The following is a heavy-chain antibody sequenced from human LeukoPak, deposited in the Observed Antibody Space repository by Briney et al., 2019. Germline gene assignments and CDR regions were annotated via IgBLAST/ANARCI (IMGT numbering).Heavy chain of an antibody. CDR2: ISASADRI. CDR3: AKSTVAAAGTGAFDI. J-gene: IGHJ3*02. D-gene: IGHD6-13*01. V-gene: IGHV3-23*01. Sequence: GGSLRLSCAASGFTFSSDAMSWVRQAPGKGLEWVSTISASADRIIYADSVRGRFIISRDNSENTLFLQMNSLRAEDTAVYFCAKSTVAAAGTGAFDIWGQGTMVTVSS. CDR1: GFTFSSDA.